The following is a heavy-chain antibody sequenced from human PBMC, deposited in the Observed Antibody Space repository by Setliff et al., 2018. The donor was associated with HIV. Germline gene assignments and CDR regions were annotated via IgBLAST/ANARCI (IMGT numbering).Heavy chain of an antibody. CDR1: GASITTDTYY. Sequence: SETLSLTCTVSGASITTDTYYWAWIRQPPGKGLEWIGSIYHRGSTHHNPSLKSRVTISVDTSENQFSLKVTSVTAADTATYYCSRGPPFDRWGRGTLVTVSS. V-gene: IGHV4-39*07. CDR3: SRGPPFDR. J-gene: IGHJ2*01. CDR2: IYHRGST.